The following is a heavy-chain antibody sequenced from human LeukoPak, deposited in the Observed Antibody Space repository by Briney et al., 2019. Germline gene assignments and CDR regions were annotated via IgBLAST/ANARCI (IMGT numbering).Heavy chain of an antibody. V-gene: IGHV3-7*03. D-gene: IGHD3-9*01. CDR3: ARIEAPDILTGYYLAPFDY. Sequence: GGSLRLSCAASGFTFSSYWMSWVRQAPGKGLEWVANIKQDGSEKYYVDSVKGRFTISRDNAKNSLYLQMNSLRAEDTAVYYCARIEAPDILTGYYLAPFDYWGQGTLVTVSS. CDR2: IKQDGSEK. CDR1: GFTFSSYW. J-gene: IGHJ4*02.